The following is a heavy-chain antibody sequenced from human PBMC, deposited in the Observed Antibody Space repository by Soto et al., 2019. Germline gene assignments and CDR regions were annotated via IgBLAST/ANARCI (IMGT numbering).Heavy chain of an antibody. D-gene: IGHD2-15*01. CDR2: VWNDGSNK. Sequence: QVQLVESGGGVVQPGRSLRLSCAASGFTFSSYGMHWVRHSPGKGLEWVAIVWNDGSNKYYADSVKGRFSISRDNSKNTLYRQMNSLRAEDTAVYYCARPLVVAARGHYYYGMDVWGQGTTVTVSS. V-gene: IGHV3-33*01. CDR3: ARPLVVAARGHYYYGMDV. CDR1: GFTFSSYG. J-gene: IGHJ6*02.